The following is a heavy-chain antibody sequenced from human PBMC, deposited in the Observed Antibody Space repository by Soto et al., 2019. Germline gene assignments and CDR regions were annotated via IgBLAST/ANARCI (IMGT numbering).Heavy chain of an antibody. CDR1: GFTFGDYA. V-gene: IGHV3-49*03. CDR2: IRSKANGGTT. D-gene: IGHD3-22*01. J-gene: IGHJ6*02. Sequence: GGSLRLSCTASGFTFGDYAMSWFRQAPGKGLEWVGFIRSKANGGTTEYAASVKGRFTISRDDSKSIAYLQMNSLKTEDTAVYYCTRVEDYYDSNEYGMDVWGQGTTVTVSS. CDR3: TRVEDYYDSNEYGMDV.